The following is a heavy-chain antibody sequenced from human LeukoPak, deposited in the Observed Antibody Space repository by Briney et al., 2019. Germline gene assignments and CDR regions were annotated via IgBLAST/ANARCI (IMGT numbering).Heavy chain of an antibody. CDR2: IGSATF. D-gene: IGHD5-18*01. CDR3: ARAVPRGSSYGYYDF. V-gene: IGHV3-48*01. CDR1: GFTFSGYY. Sequence: GGSLRLSCAASGFTFSGYYMNWVRQAPGKGLEWVSYIGSATFYYADTVKGRFTISRDNAKNSLFLQMNSLRAEDTAVYYCARAVPRGSSYGYYDFWGQGTLVTVSS. J-gene: IGHJ4*02.